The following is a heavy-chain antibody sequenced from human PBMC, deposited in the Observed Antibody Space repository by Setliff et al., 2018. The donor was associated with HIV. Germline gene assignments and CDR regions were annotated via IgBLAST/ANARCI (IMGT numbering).Heavy chain of an antibody. CDR2: ISGSGGNT. Sequence: PGGSLRLSCAAPGSTFSIHAMSWVRQAPGKGLEWVSAISGSGGNTYYADSVKGRFTVSRDNSKNTLYLQMNSLRAEDTAVYYCARVQYFNSGGNWATIRHYYYMDVWGKGTAVTVSS. V-gene: IGHV3-23*01. CDR3: ARVQYFNSGGNWATIRHYYYMDV. D-gene: IGHD2-15*01. CDR1: GSTFSIHA. J-gene: IGHJ6*03.